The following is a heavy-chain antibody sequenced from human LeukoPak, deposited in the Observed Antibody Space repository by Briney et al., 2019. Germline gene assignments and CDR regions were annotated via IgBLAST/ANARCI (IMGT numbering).Heavy chain of an antibody. Sequence: PSETLSLTRTVSGGFTSAYYWSWVRQPLGKGLEWIGSVFYSRNSNYNPSLTRRVAMSVDTSKSHFSLKLTSVIAADTAVYYCARVNPLGYFDQWGQGTLVAVSS. CDR3: ARVNPLGYFDQ. J-gene: IGHJ4*02. V-gene: IGHV4-59*13. CDR1: GGFTSAYY. CDR2: VFYSRNS.